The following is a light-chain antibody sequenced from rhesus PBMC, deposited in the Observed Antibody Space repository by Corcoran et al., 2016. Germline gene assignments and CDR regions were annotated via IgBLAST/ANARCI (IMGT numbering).Light chain of an antibody. Sequence: EIVMTQSPATLSLSPGETATLSCRASESVGSYLAWYQQKPGQAPKILVHSAYFRATGIPDRFSGGGSRTEVTLTISSLEPEEVGVYHCQQYNDLLPTFGGGTKVEIK. J-gene: IGKJ4*01. CDR3: QQYNDLLPT. CDR1: ESVGSY. V-gene: IGKV3-40*03. CDR2: SAY.